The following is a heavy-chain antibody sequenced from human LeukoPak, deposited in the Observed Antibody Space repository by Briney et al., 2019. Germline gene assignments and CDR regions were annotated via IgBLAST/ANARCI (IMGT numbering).Heavy chain of an antibody. CDR3: ARDPFDF. V-gene: IGHV3-30*04. Sequence: GGSLRLSCAASGFTLSSYVMHWVRQAPGKGLEWVAVISRDGSNKYYADSVKGRFTISRDNSKDTLYLQMNSLRAEDTAVYYCARDPFDFWGQGTLVTVSS. CDR2: ISRDGSNK. J-gene: IGHJ4*02. CDR1: GFTLSSYV.